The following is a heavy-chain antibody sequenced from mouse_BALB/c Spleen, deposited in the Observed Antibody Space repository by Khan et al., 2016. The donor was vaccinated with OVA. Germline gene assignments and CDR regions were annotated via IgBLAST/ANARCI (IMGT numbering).Heavy chain of an antibody. CDR2: IYHTYVDT. Sequence: QVQLQQSGPELVKPGASVRISCKASGYTFTSYYIHWVRQRPGQGLEWIGWIYHTYVDTKYNEKFKDKATLTADKSSSAAYMQFSSVTSEDSAVYFCARSDSGTVFDYWGQGTTLTVSS. J-gene: IGHJ2*01. V-gene: IGHV1S56*01. CDR1: GYTFTSYY. D-gene: IGHD4-1*01. CDR3: ARSDSGTVFDY.